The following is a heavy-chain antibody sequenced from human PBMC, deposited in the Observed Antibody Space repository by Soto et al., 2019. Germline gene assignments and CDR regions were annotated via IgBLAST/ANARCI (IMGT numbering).Heavy chain of an antibody. D-gene: IGHD3-3*01. Sequence: VGSLRLSCAGSGFTFSRFAMSCVRQFPGKWLEWVSAISGSGQTTYYADSVKGRFTVSRDNSNNTLYLKMNSLRAEDTAVYYCAKDQRKPAIFGVVTLSWGQGTLVTVSS. J-gene: IGHJ5*02. V-gene: IGHV3-23*01. CDR3: AKDQRKPAIFGVVTLS. CDR2: ISGSGQTT. CDR1: GFTFSRFA.